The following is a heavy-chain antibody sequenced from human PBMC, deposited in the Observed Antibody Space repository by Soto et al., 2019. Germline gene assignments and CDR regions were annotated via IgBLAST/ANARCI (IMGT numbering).Heavy chain of an antibody. CDR2: TSAYNGNT. CDR1: GYTFTSYG. Sequence: QVQLEQSGAEVKKPGASVKVSCKASGYTFTSYGISWVRQAPGQGLEWMGWTSAYNGNTNYAQKLQGRVTMTTDTSTSTAYMELRSLRSDDTAVYYCAREGMVYAVIHSDAFDIWGQGTMVTVSS. D-gene: IGHD2-8*01. V-gene: IGHV1-18*01. J-gene: IGHJ3*02. CDR3: AREGMVYAVIHSDAFDI.